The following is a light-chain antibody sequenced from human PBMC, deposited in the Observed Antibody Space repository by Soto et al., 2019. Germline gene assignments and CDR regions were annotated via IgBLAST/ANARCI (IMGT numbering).Light chain of an antibody. J-gene: IGLJ1*01. CDR1: SSDVGGYNY. CDR3: SSYTTVSTYV. V-gene: IGLV2-14*01. CDR2: DVR. Sequence: QSALTQPDSVSGSTGQSITISCTGTSSDVGGYNYVSWYQQHPGKAPKLMIYDVRNRLSGVSNRFSGSKSVHTASLTISGLQAEVEAVYYCSSYTTVSTYVFATGTKLTVL.